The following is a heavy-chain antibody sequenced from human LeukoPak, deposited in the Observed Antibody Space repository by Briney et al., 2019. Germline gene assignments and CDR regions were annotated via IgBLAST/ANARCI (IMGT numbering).Heavy chain of an antibody. CDR1: VYTFTNFY. CDR2: MNPNSGDT. J-gene: IGHJ4*02. CDR3: RPINCIITNCYVDY. V-gene: IGHV1-2*02. D-gene: IGHD2-2*01. Sequence: ASVKVSCTASVYTFTNFYIHWVRQAPGQGLEWMGWMNPNSGDTSYAREFQDRVTMTRDTSLSTAYMELSRLRSDDTAVYARRPINCIITNCYVDYWGQGTLVTVSS.